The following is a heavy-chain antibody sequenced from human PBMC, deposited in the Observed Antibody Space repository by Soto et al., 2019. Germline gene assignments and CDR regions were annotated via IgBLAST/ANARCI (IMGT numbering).Heavy chain of an antibody. CDR1: VGSIRGSN. D-gene: IGHD3-9*01. J-gene: IGHJ4*02. V-gene: IGHV4-59*08. CDR2: IYYSGST. Sequence: LSLTCTVSVGSIRGSNWSWSRQPPGKGREWIGYIYYSGSTNYNPSLKSRVTISVDTSKNQFSLKLSSVTAADTAVYYCARHSAMWGPYDILTGPIDYWGQGTLVTVSS. CDR3: ARHSAMWGPYDILTGPIDY.